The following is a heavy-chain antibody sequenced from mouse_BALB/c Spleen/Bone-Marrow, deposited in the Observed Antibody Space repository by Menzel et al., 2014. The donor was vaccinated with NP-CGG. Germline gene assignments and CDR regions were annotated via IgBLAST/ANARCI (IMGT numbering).Heavy chain of an antibody. Sequence: VKLMESGSGLVAPSQSLSITCTVSGFSLTDYGVNWVRQPPGKNLEWLGMIWGDGSTDYNSALKSRLSISKDNSQSQVFLKMNSLETDDTARYYCARDLYYYGFDYWGQGTTLTVSS. V-gene: IGHV2-6-7*01. D-gene: IGHD1-1*01. CDR1: GFSLTDYG. J-gene: IGHJ2*01. CDR2: IWGDGST. CDR3: ARDLYYYGFDY.